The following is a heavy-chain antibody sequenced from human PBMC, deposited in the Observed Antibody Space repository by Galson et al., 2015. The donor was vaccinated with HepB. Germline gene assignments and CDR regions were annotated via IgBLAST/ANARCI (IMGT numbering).Heavy chain of an antibody. CDR3: AKDRLSIVVVITTLGYMDV. CDR1: GFTFSSYG. Sequence: SLRLSCAASGFTFSSYGMHWVRQAPGKGLEWVAVISYDGSNKYYADSVKGRFTISRDNSKNTLYLQMNSLRAEDTAVYYCAKDRLSIVVVITTLGYMDVWGKGTTVTVSS. CDR2: ISYDGSNK. J-gene: IGHJ6*03. D-gene: IGHD3-22*01. V-gene: IGHV3-30*18.